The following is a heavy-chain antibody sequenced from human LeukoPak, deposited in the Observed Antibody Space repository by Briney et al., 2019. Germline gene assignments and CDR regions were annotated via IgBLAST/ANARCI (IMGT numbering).Heavy chain of an antibody. CDR1: GFTFSSYA. J-gene: IGHJ4*02. CDR3: AKAAAGTEYYFEY. V-gene: IGHV3-64*01. CDR2: ISSNGGST. D-gene: IGHD6-13*01. Sequence: GGSLRLSCAASGFTFSSYAMHWVRQAPGKGLEYVSAISSNGGSTYYANSVKGRFTISRDNSKNTLYLQMGSLRAEDTAVYYCAKAAAGTEYYFEYWGQGTLVTVSS.